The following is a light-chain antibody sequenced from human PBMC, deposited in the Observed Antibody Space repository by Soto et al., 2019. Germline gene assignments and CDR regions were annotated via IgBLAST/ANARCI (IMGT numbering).Light chain of an antibody. CDR2: GNS. CDR1: SSNIGAGYD. V-gene: IGLV1-40*01. J-gene: IGLJ1*01. Sequence: QSVLTQPPSVSGAPGQRVTISCTGSSSNIGAGYDVHWYQQLPGTAPKLLIYGNSNRPSGVPDRFSGSKSGTSASLAITGLQAEDEADYYCQSYDSSLSVNYVFGTGTKLTAL. CDR3: QSYDSSLSVNYV.